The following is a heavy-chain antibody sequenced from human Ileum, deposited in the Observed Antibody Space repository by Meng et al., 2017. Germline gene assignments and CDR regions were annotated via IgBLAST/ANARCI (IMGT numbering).Heavy chain of an antibody. CDR2: ISDGGTT. J-gene: IGHJ5*02. CDR3: ARDGGYVFYNCFDP. CDR1: GGPIKPGDYY. V-gene: IGHV4-30-4*01. D-gene: IGHD5-12*01. Sequence: QVHLQESGPRLVEPSQTLSLTCTVSGGPIKPGDYYWSWIRQPPGKGLEWMGYISDGGTTSYNPSLKSRLTISIDTSKNQFSLRLSSVTAADTAVYYCARDGGYVFYNCFDPWGQGTLVTVSS.